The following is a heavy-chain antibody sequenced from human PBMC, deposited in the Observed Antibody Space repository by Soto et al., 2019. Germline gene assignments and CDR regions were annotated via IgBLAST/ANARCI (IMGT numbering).Heavy chain of an antibody. CDR3: TRDQGGSYDSWFEP. V-gene: IGHV3-21*06. J-gene: IGHJ5*02. Sequence: EVQLVESGGGLVTPGGSLRLSCTFTFNSYSLTWVRQAPGKGLEWVSSISSGSAYIKYADSVKGRFTISRDNANNLLYLQMSSLRVGDTAVYYCTRDQGGSYDSWFEPWGHGTLVTVSS. CDR1: TFNSYS. CDR2: ISSGSAYI. D-gene: IGHD1-26*01.